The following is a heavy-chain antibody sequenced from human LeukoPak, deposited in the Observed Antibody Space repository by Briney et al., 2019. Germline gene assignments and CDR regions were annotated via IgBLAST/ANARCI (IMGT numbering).Heavy chain of an antibody. Sequence: GGSLRLSCAVSGDTSSIDSMNWVRQAPGKGLEWVSSISSISSSYIYYADSVKGRFTISRDNAKNSLYLQMNSLRAEDTAVYYCARDQYAGYGSNNWFDPWGQGTLVTVSS. CDR2: ISSISSSYI. CDR3: ARDQYAGYGSNNWFDP. D-gene: IGHD3-10*01. CDR1: GDTSSIDS. V-gene: IGHV3-21*01. J-gene: IGHJ5*02.